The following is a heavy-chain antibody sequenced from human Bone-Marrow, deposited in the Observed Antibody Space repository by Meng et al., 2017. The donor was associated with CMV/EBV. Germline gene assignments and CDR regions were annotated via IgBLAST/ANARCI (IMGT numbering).Heavy chain of an antibody. D-gene: IGHD6-19*01. CDR1: GFTFSSYA. J-gene: IGHJ6*02. CDR3: ARTIAVAGTWGYYYYGMDV. V-gene: IGHV3-23*01. Sequence: GESLKISCAASGFTFSSYAMSWVRQAPGKGLEWVSAISGSGGSTYYADSVKGRFTISRDNSKNTVHLQMNSLRPEDTVVYYCARTIAVAGTWGYYYYGMDVWGQGTTVTVSS. CDR2: ISGSGGST.